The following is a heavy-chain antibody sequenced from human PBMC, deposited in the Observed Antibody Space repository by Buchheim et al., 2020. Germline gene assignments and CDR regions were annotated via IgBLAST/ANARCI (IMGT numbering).Heavy chain of an antibody. CDR3: AREALLPPRVGATPDAFDI. CDR2: VNHSGGT. Sequence: QVQLQQWGAGLLKPSETLSLTCAVHGGSFSGYFWTWVRQPPGKGLEWIGEVNHSGGTNYNPSLKSRVAISLDMSKNQFSLKLSSVTAADTAVYYCAREALLPPRVGATPDAFDIWDQGT. D-gene: IGHD1-26*01. CDR1: GGSFSGYF. V-gene: IGHV4-34*01. J-gene: IGHJ3*02.